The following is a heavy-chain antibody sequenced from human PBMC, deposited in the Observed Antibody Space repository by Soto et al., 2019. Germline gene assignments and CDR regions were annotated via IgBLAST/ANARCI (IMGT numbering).Heavy chain of an antibody. J-gene: IGHJ3*02. CDR1: GHSFTTYW. V-gene: IGHV5-10-1*01. Sequence: PGESLKISCEDSGHSFTTYWIAWVRQMPGKGLEWMGIIYLSDSYTNYSPSFQGHVTISADKSISTAYLQWSSLKASDTAMYYCARKKVDMAFDIWGQGTMVTVSS. CDR2: IYLSDSYT. CDR3: ARKKVDMAFDI.